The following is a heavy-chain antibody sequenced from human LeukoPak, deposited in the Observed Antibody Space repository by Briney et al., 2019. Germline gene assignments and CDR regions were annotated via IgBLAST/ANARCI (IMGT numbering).Heavy chain of an antibody. D-gene: IGHD6-19*01. J-gene: IGHJ4*02. Sequence: GGSLRLSCAASGFTFSSYSMNWVRQAPGKGLEWVSSISSSSSYIYYADSVKGRFTISRDHAKNSLYLQMNSLRAEDTAVYYCARVPSSGYSSGWYSYWGQGTLVTVSS. CDR2: ISSSSSYI. V-gene: IGHV3-21*01. CDR3: ARVPSSGYSSGWYSY. CDR1: GFTFSSYS.